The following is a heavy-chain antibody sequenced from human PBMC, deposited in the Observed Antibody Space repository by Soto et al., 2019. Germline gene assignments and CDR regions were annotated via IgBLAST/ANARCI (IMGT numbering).Heavy chain of an antibody. CDR2: INSDGSST. Sequence: GGSLRLSCAASGFTFSSYWMHWVRQAPGKGLVWVSRINSDGSSTSYADSVKGRFTISRDNAKNTLYLQMNSLRAEDTAVYYCARFLGDSDYGDYGGTFDYWGQGTLVTVSS. J-gene: IGHJ4*02. CDR3: ARFLGDSDYGDYGGTFDY. CDR1: GFTFSSYW. D-gene: IGHD4-17*01. V-gene: IGHV3-74*01.